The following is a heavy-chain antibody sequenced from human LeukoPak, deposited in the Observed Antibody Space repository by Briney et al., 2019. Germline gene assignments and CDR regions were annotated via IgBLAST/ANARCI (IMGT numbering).Heavy chain of an antibody. CDR3: ARDRDGYNYDPFDI. Sequence: GGSLRLSCAASGFTFSSYWMNWARQAPGKGLEWVASINHNGNVNYYVDSVKGRFTISRDNAKNSLYLQMSNLRAEDTTVYYCARDRDGYNYDPFDIWGQGTMVTVSS. D-gene: IGHD5-24*01. CDR2: INHNGNVN. V-gene: IGHV3-7*03. CDR1: GFTFSSYW. J-gene: IGHJ3*02.